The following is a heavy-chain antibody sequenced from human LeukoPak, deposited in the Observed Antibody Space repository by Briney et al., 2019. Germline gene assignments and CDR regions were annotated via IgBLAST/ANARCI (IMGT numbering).Heavy chain of an antibody. J-gene: IGHJ4*02. CDR1: GFTFSSYE. D-gene: IGHD6-13*01. V-gene: IGHV3-7*01. CDR2: INQDGSVK. Sequence: GGSLRLSCAASGFTFSSYEMSWVRQAPGKGLERVANINQDGSVKYYVDSVKGRFTISRDNAKNSLYLQMNSLRAEDTAVYYCARDRDFSGSWEINFDYWGQGTLVTVSS. CDR3: ARDRDFSGSWEINFDY.